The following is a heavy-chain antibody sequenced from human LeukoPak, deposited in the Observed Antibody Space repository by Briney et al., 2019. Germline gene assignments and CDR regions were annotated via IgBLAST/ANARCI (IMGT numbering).Heavy chain of an antibody. CDR1: GYTFTSYY. J-gene: IGHJ6*03. V-gene: IGHV1-46*01. CDR3: ARPGGEHYYYYMDV. D-gene: IGHD3-16*01. Sequence: ASVKVSCKASGYTFTSYYMHWVRQAPGQGLEWMGIINPSGGSTSYAQKFQGRVTITRNTSISTAYMELSSLRSEDTAVYYCARPGGEHYYYYMDVWGKGTTVTVSS. CDR2: INPSGGST.